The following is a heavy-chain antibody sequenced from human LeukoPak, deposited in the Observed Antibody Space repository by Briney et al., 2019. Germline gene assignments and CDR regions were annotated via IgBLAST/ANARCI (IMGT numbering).Heavy chain of an antibody. V-gene: IGHV3-23*01. Sequence: PGGSLRLSCAASGFTFSSYAMSWVRQAPGKGLEWVSAISGSGGSTYYADSVKGRFTISRDNAKNSLYLQMNSLRAEDTAVYYCARDKGAQYYYGSGSYYTGGGYFDYWGQGTLVTVSS. J-gene: IGHJ4*02. CDR3: ARDKGAQYYYGSGSYYTGGGYFDY. CDR1: GFTFSSYA. CDR2: ISGSGGST. D-gene: IGHD3-10*01.